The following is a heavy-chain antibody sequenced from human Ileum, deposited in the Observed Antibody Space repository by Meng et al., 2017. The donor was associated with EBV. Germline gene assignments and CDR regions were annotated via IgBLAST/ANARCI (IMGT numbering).Heavy chain of an antibody. CDR1: GGSISRSNYC. V-gene: IGHV4-39*01. J-gene: IGHJ4*02. CDR2: ICYTDYT. CDR3: AMGPDYAKTGY. D-gene: IGHD4-17*01. Sequence: HLLLQESAPVLVQPSWTLAFTGGVSGGSISRSNYCWGWIRQPPGKGLEWIQSICYTDYTYYNPSLKSRVTISADKSKNQFSLRLNSLTAADTAVYYCAMGPDYAKTGYWGQGTLVTVSS.